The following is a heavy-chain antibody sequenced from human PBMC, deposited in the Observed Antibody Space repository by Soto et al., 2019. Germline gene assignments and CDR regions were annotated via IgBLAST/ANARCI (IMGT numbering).Heavy chain of an antibody. Sequence: QVQLQESGPGLVKPSQTLSLTCTVSGGSISSGGYYWSWIRQHPGKGLEWIGYIYYSGSTYYNPSLKSRVTISVDTSKNQFSLKLSSVTATDTAVYYCARAVVVVSNWFDPWGQGTLVTVSS. V-gene: IGHV4-31*03. CDR2: IYYSGST. J-gene: IGHJ5*02. CDR1: GGSISSGGYY. CDR3: ARAVVVVSNWFDP. D-gene: IGHD2-15*01.